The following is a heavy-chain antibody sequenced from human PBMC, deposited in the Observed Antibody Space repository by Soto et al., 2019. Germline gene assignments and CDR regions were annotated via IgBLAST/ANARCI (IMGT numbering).Heavy chain of an antibody. CDR2: IYYSGST. J-gene: IGHJ5*02. Sequence: PSETLSLTCTVSGGSISSYYWSWIRQPPGKGLEWIGYIYYSGSTNYNPSLKSRVTISVDTSKNQFSLKLSSVTAADTAVYYCARVYDSWSGYYTNWFDTWGQGTLVTVSS. D-gene: IGHD3-3*01. CDR3: ARVYDSWSGYYTNWFDT. V-gene: IGHV4-59*01. CDR1: GGSISSYY.